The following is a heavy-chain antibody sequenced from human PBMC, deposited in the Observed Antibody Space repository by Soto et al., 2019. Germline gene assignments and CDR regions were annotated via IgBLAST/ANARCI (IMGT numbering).Heavy chain of an antibody. J-gene: IGHJ4*02. CDR3: GAQDYVAKRYHFDT. CDR1: GGSFSGYY. Sequence: SETLSLTCAVYGGSFSGYYWSWIRQPPGKGLEWIGEINHSGSTNYNPSLKSRVTISVDTSKNQFSLNLNSVTAAVTAVYYCGAQDYVAKRYHFDTWGQGTMVTVSS. D-gene: IGHD4-17*01. V-gene: IGHV4-34*01. CDR2: INHSGST.